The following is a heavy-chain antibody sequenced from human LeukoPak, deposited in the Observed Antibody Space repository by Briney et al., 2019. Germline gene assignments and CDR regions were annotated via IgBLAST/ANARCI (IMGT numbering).Heavy chain of an antibody. D-gene: IGHD6-19*01. Sequence: ASVKVSCKASGYTFTNYGISWVRQAPGQGLEWMGWISGYNGKTNYAQKLQGRVTTTTDTSTSTAYMELRSLRSDDTAVYYCARDTGIAVAGTGDFGYWGQGTLVTVSS. J-gene: IGHJ4*02. CDR2: ISGYNGKT. CDR3: ARDTGIAVAGTGDFGY. V-gene: IGHV1-18*01. CDR1: GYTFTNYG.